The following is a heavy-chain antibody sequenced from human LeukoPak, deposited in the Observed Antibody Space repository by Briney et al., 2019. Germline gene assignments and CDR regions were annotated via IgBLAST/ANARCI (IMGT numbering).Heavy chain of an antibody. D-gene: IGHD2-15*01. CDR1: GGSISSYY. J-gene: IGHJ6*03. Sequence: PSETLSLTCTVSGGSISSYYWSWIRQPAGKGLEWIGRIYTSGSTNYNPSLKSRVTISVDTSKNQFSLKLSSVTAADTAVYYCARGTTFDGGYCSGGSCTYYYYYYMDVWGKGTTVTISS. V-gene: IGHV4-4*07. CDR3: ARGTTFDGGYCSGGSCTYYYYYYMDV. CDR2: IYTSGST.